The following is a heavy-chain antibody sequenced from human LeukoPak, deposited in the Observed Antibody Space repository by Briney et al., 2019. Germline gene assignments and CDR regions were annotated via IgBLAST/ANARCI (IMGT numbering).Heavy chain of an antibody. CDR2: IKSKTDGGTT. CDR3: TTGRHIVVARIDY. D-gene: IGHD2-21*01. Sequence: PGGSLRLSCAASGFTFSSVWMSWVRQAPGKGLEWVGRIKSKTDGGTTDYAAPVKGRFSISGDDSKNTLYLQMNSLKTEDTAVYYCTTGRHIVVARIDYWGQGTLVTVSS. J-gene: IGHJ4*02. V-gene: IGHV3-15*01. CDR1: GFTFSSVW.